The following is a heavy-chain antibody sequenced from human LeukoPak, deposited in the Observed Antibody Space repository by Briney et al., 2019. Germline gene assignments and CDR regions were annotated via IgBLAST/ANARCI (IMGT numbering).Heavy chain of an antibody. D-gene: IGHD4-11*01. Sequence: GGSLRLSCTASGLIFRNHAMTWVRQAPRKGLEWVSTISGDGTETFYADSVKGRFTISRDNSKNTHYLQMSSLRAEDTGIYYCAKGGHYSFFDYWGQGTLATVSS. CDR3: AKGGHYSFFDY. CDR2: ISGDGTET. V-gene: IGHV3-23*01. J-gene: IGHJ4*02. CDR1: GLIFRNHA.